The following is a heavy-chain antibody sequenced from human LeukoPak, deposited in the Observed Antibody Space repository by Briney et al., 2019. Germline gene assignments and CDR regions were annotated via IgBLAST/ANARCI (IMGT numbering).Heavy chain of an antibody. V-gene: IGHV3-30*18. Sequence: GGSLRLSCAASGFTFSRYGMHWVRQAPGKGVEGVAVISYDGTDKYYADSVKGRFTISRDNSKNTLSLQMNSLRAEDTAVYYCAKEVVLNWFDSWGQGTLVTVSS. D-gene: IGHD2-8*02. CDR2: ISYDGTDK. J-gene: IGHJ5*01. CDR3: AKEVVLNWFDS. CDR1: GFTFSRYG.